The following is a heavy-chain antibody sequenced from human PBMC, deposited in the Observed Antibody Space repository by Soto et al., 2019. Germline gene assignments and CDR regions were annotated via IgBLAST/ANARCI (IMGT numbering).Heavy chain of an antibody. Sequence: EVQLVESGGGSVQPGGSLRLSCAASGFTFSSYAMRWVRQAPGKGPEWVSGTSSSGGSTYYADSVKGRFTISRDNFKNTLYLQMNSLRAEDTALYYCGRDPNGDYVGAFDIWGQGTLVTVSS. CDR3: GRDPNGDYVGAFDI. J-gene: IGHJ3*02. V-gene: IGHV3-23*04. CDR1: GFTFSSYA. CDR2: TSSSGGST. D-gene: IGHD4-17*01.